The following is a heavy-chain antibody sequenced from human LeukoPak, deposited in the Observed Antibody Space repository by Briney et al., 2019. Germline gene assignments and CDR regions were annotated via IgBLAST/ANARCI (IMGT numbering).Heavy chain of an antibody. V-gene: IGHV4-34*12. Sequence: SETLSLTCAVYGGSFSGYYWSWIRQPPGKGLEWIGEIIHSGSTNYNPSLKSRVTISVDTSKNQFSLKLSSVTAADTAVYYCASVPVSYYYDSSGYPDYWGQGTLVTVSS. D-gene: IGHD3-22*01. CDR2: IIHSGST. J-gene: IGHJ4*02. CDR3: ASVPVSYYYDSSGYPDY. CDR1: GGSFSGYY.